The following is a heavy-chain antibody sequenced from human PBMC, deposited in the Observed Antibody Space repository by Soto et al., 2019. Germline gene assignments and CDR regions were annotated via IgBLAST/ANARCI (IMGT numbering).Heavy chain of an antibody. CDR1: GFTFSSYG. Sequence: LRLSCAASGFTFSSYGMHWVRQAPGKGLEWVAVIWYDGSNKYYADSVKGRFTISRDNSKNTLYLQMNSLRAEDTAVYYCARSYYYDSSGYPTDVWGQGTTVTVSS. J-gene: IGHJ6*02. V-gene: IGHV3-33*01. CDR2: IWYDGSNK. D-gene: IGHD3-22*01. CDR3: ARSYYYDSSGYPTDV.